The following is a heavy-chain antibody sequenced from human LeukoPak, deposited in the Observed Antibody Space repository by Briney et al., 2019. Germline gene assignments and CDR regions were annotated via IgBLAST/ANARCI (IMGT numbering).Heavy chain of an antibody. V-gene: IGHV3-23*01. J-gene: IGHJ4*02. CDR3: ARDGQSSSSGGYGY. Sequence: GGSLRLSCAASGFIFSSFAMSWVRQAPGKGLEWVSTISGSGGSTYYADSVKGRFTISRDNAKNSLYLQMNSLRAEDTAVYYCARDGQSSSSGGYGYWGQGTLVTVSS. D-gene: IGHD6-6*01. CDR1: GFIFSSFA. CDR2: ISGSGGST.